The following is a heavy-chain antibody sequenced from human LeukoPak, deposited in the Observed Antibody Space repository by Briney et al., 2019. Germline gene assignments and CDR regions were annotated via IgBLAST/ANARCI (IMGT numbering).Heavy chain of an antibody. V-gene: IGHV1-69*04. CDR2: IIPILGIA. Sequence: SVKVSCKASGGTFSSYAISWVRQAPGQGLEWMGRIIPILGIANYAQKFQGRVTITADKSTSTAYMELSSLRSEDTAVYYCARDSVGYCSSTSCYTGFDYWGQGTLVTVSS. J-gene: IGHJ4*02. CDR3: ARDSVGYCSSTSCYTGFDY. CDR1: GGTFSSYA. D-gene: IGHD2-2*02.